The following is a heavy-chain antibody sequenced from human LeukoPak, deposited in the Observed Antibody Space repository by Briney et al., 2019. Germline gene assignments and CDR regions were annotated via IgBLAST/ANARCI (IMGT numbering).Heavy chain of an antibody. J-gene: IGHJ4*02. CDR3: ARAWGDTTGFDY. V-gene: IGHV3-21*01. D-gene: IGHD1-14*01. CDR1: GFTFSSYS. CDR2: ISSSSSYI. Sequence: GGSLRLSCAASGFTFSSYSMNWVRQAPGKGLEWVSSISSSSSYIYYADSVKGRFTISRDNAKNSLYLQMNSLRVEDTAVYYCARAWGDTTGFDYWGQGTLVTVSS.